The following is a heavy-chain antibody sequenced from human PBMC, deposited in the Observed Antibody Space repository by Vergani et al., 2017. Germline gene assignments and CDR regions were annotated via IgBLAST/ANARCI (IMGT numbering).Heavy chain of an antibody. Sequence: EVQLVQSGAEVKKPGATMKISCKVSGYTFPDHYMHWVNQAPGKGLEWMGFVDPEEGETIYAEKFKGRVTVAADTSTETGHFELCSLRSEETAVYYCATPQTVTTGGMEVWGQGTTVIVSS. CDR3: ATPQTVTTGGMEV. V-gene: IGHV1-69-2*01. CDR1: GYTFPDHY. CDR2: VDPEEGET. D-gene: IGHD4-17*01. J-gene: IGHJ6*02.